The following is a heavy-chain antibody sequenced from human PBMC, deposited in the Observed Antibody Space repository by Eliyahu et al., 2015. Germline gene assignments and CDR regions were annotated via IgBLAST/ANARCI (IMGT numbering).Heavy chain of an antibody. CDR3: ARDWAGTEYYFDY. Sequence: EVQLVESGGGXXKPGGSXXLSCAASGXTFXSYSMNWVRQAPGKGLEWVSSISSSSSYIYYADSVKGRFTISRDNAKNSLYLQMNSLRAENTAVYYCARDWAGTEYYFDYWGQGTLVTVSS. D-gene: IGHD6-19*01. V-gene: IGHV3-21*01. CDR1: GXTFXSYS. J-gene: IGHJ4*02. CDR2: ISSSSSYI.